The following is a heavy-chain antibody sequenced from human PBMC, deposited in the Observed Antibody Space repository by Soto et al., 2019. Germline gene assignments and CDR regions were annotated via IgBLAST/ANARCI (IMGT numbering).Heavy chain of an antibody. D-gene: IGHD6-13*01. CDR1: GFTVSSNY. CDR2: IYSGGST. CDR3: AIGVVAAAGTNY. V-gene: IGHV3-66*01. Sequence: GGSLRLSCAASGFTVSSNYMSWVRQAPGKGLEWVSVIYSGGSTYYADSVKGRFTISRDNSKNTLYLQMNSLRAEDTAVYYCAIGVVAAAGTNYWGQGTLVTVSS. J-gene: IGHJ4*02.